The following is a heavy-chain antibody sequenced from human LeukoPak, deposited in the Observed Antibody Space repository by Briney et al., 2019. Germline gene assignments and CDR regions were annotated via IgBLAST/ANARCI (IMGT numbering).Heavy chain of an antibody. CDR1: GGSISSGDYY. CDR2: IYYSGST. V-gene: IGHV4-30-4*01. J-gene: IGHJ5*02. CDR3: SAYGSGSWGSWFDP. Sequence: SQTLSLTCTVSGGSISSGDYYWSWLRQPPGKGLEWIGYIYYSGSTYYNPSLKSRVTISVDTSKNQFSLKLSSVTAADTAVYYCSAYGSGSWGSWFDPWGQGTLVTVSS. D-gene: IGHD3-10*01.